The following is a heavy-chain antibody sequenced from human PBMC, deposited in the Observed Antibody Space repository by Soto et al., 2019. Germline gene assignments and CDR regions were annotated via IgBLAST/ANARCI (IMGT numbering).Heavy chain of an antibody. CDR3: ARRGSGSYYDY. D-gene: IGHD1-26*01. J-gene: IGHJ4*02. CDR1: GFTFSSYA. Sequence: EVQLLESGGGLVQPGGSLRLSCAASGFTFSSYAMRWVRQAPVKGLEWVSAISGSGGSTYYADSVKGRFTISRDNSKNTLYLEVNSRRAEDAAVYYCARRGSGSYYDYWGQGTLVTVSS. V-gene: IGHV3-23*01. CDR2: ISGSGGST.